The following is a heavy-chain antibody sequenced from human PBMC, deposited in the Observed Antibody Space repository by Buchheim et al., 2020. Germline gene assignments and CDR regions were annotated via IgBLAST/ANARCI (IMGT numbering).Heavy chain of an antibody. Sequence: QVQLVESGGGVVQPGRSLRLSCAASGFTFSSYAMHWVRQAPGKGLEWVAVISYDGTNKYHADSVKGRFTISRDNSKNTLYLQMNSLRAEDTAVYYCATDGGATMVRGVVDYWGQGTL. CDR2: ISYDGTNK. D-gene: IGHD3-10*01. CDR1: GFTFSSYA. CDR3: ATDGGATMVRGVVDY. J-gene: IGHJ4*02. V-gene: IGHV3-30*01.